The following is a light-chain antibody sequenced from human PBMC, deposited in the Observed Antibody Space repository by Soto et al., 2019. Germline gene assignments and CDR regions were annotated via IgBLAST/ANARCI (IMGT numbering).Light chain of an antibody. CDR2: GES. CDR3: HQYDNWPRT. V-gene: IGKV3-15*01. Sequence: EIVMTQSPATLSVSPGERATLSCRASQSVSSNFLAWYQQKPGQAPRLLIYGESTRASGIPARFSGSGSGTEFTLTISSLQSEDSAAYFCHQYDNWPRTFGQGTKVDIK. J-gene: IGKJ1*01. CDR1: QSVSSN.